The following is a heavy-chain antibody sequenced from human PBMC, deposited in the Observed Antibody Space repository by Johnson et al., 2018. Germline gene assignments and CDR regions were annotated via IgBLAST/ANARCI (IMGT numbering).Heavy chain of an antibody. CDR3: ARGSSSSLYSGKGGFDI. Sequence: VQLVESGAEVKKPGSSVKVSCKASGGTFSSYAISWVRQAPGQGLEWMGGIIPIFGTANYAQKFQGRVTITADESTSPAYMELSSLRSEDTAVYYCARGSSSSLYSGKGGFDIWGQGTKVTVSS. V-gene: IGHV1-69*01. CDR2: IIPIFGTA. J-gene: IGHJ3*02. CDR1: GGTFSSYA. D-gene: IGHD6-13*01.